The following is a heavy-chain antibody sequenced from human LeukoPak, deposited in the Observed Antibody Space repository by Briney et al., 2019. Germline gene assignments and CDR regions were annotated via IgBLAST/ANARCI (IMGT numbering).Heavy chain of an antibody. J-gene: IGHJ4*02. CDR2: TYPGDSDT. Sequence: GESLKISCKGSGYSFTSYWIGWVRQMPGKGLEWMGITYPGDSDTRYSPSFQGQVTISADKSISTAYLQWSSLKASDTAMYYCARRSRDTTMATSGTYYFDYWGQGTLVTVSS. D-gene: IGHD5-18*01. CDR1: GYSFTSYW. V-gene: IGHV5-51*01. CDR3: ARRSRDTTMATSGTYYFDY.